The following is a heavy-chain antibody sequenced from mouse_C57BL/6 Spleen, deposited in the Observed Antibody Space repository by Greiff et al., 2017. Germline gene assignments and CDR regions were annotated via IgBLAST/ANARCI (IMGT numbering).Heavy chain of an antibody. CDR1: GYSFTSYY. CDR3: ARWNGGKGDY. J-gene: IGHJ2*01. V-gene: IGHV1-66*01. CDR2: IYPGSGNT. Sequence: QVQLQQSGPELVKPGASVKISCKASGYSFTSYYIHWVKQRPGQGLEWIGWIYPGSGNTKYNEKFKGKATLTADTSSSTAYMQLSSLTSEDSAVYYCARWNGGKGDYWGQGTTLTVSS.